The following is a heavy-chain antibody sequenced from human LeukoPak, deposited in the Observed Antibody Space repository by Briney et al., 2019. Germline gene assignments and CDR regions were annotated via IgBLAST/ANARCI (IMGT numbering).Heavy chain of an antibody. CDR1: GGSFSGYY. D-gene: IGHD1-1*01. CDR3: ARAMGRTYYFDY. V-gene: IGHV4-34*01. CDR2: INHSGST. J-gene: IGHJ4*02. Sequence: SETLSLTCAVYGGSFSGYYWSWIRQPPGKGLEWIGEINHSGSTNYNPSLKSRVTISVDTSKNQFSLKLSSVTAADTAVYYCARAMGRTYYFDYWGQGTLVTVSS.